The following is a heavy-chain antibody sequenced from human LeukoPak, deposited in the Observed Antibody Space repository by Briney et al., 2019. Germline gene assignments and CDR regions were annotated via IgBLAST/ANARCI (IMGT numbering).Heavy chain of an antibody. CDR2: IIPILGIA. CDR1: GGTFSSYA. CDR3: ARERIAVAGTVGYYYYGMDV. J-gene: IGHJ6*01. Sequence: SVKVSCKASGGTFSSYAISWVRQAPGQGLEWMGRIIPILGIANYAQKFQGRVTITADKSTSTAYMELSSLRSEDTAVYYCARERIAVAGTVGYYYYGMDVWGQGTTVTVSS. V-gene: IGHV1-69*04. D-gene: IGHD6-19*01.